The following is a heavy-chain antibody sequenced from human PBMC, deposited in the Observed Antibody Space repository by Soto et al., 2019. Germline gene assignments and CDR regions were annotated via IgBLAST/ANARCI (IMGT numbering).Heavy chain of an antibody. CDR2: MYYSGST. CDR3: ARHWVGYNYGTTDFNY. V-gene: IGHV4-39*01. D-gene: IGHD5-18*01. J-gene: IGHJ4*02. Sequence: XGTLSLTCTVSGGSISSSSYYWGWIRQPPGKGLEWIGSMYYSGSTYYNPSLKSRVTISVDTSKNQFSLKLSSVTAADTAVYYCARHWVGYNYGTTDFNYWGQGTLVTVSS. CDR1: GGSISSSSYY.